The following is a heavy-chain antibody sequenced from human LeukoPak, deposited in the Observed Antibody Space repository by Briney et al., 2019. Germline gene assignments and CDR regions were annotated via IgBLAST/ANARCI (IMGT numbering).Heavy chain of an antibody. CDR1: GFTFSSYA. V-gene: IGHV3-23*01. Sequence: GGSLRLSCAASGFTFSSYAMSWVRQAPGKGLEWVSAISGSGGSTYYAESVKGRFTISRDNSKNTLYLRMNSLRTEDTAVYYCAKSQNSGYDADAYFFDYWSQGWLVTVS. CDR3: AKSQNSGYDADAYFFDY. J-gene: IGHJ4*02. CDR2: ISGSGGST. D-gene: IGHD5-12*01.